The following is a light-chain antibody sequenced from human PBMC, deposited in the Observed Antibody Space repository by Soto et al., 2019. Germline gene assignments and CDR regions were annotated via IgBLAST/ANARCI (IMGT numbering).Light chain of an antibody. V-gene: IGKV3-15*01. CDR3: QQYSNWPRT. J-gene: IGKJ1*01. Sequence: EIVMTQSPATLSVSPGERATLSCRASQSVSSNLAWYQQRPGQAPRLLIYGASTRATGIPARFSGSGSGTEFIFTISSLQSEDIAVYYCQQYSNWPRTFGQGTKVEIK. CDR2: GAS. CDR1: QSVSSN.